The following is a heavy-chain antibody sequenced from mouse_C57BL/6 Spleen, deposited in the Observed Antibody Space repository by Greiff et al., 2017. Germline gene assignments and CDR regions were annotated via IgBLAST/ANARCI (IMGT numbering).Heavy chain of an antibody. CDR1: GYTFTDYE. D-gene: IGHD4-1*01. Sequence: VQLQRSGAELVRPGASVTLSCKASGYTFTDYEMHWVKQTPVHGLEWIGAIDPETGGTAYNQKFKGKAILTADKSSSTAYMELRSLTSEDSAVYYCTRDWDGYFDYWGQGTTLTVSS. CDR3: TRDWDGYFDY. J-gene: IGHJ2*01. CDR2: IDPETGGT. V-gene: IGHV1-15*01.